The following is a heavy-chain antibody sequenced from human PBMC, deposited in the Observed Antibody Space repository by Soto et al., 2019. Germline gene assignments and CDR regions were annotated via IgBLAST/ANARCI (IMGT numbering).Heavy chain of an antibody. CDR2: ISYDGSNK. D-gene: IGHD3-22*01. CDR1: GFTFSSYA. Sequence: PGGSLRLSCAASGFTFSSYAMHWVRQAPGKGLEWVAVISYDGSNKYYADSVKGRFTISRDNSKNTLYLQMNSLRAEDTAVYYCARDPRGDYYDSSVADYWGQGTLVTVST. J-gene: IGHJ4*02. V-gene: IGHV3-30-3*01. CDR3: ARDPRGDYYDSSVADY.